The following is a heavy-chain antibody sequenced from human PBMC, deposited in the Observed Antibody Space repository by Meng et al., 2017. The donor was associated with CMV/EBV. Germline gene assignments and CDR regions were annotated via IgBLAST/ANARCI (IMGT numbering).Heavy chain of an antibody. CDR1: VFPCGSHV. CDR2: ICGSVGST. V-gene: IGHV3-23*01. D-gene: IGHD3-10*01. Sequence: PGGSRRSSYTSSVFPCGSHVMAWVRTPPVRGRVCVLAICGSVGSTYCASPMRGRFTISEDDSNNSLYLQMNRLGADDTALYYWAKCYYSSGNVLIDYWGQGALVTVSS. J-gene: IGHJ4*02. CDR3: AKCYYSSGNVLIDY.